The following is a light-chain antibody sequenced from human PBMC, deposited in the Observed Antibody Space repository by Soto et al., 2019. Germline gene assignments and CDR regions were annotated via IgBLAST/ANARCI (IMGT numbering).Light chain of an antibody. V-gene: IGKV1-5*03. CDR1: HSISNW. Sequence: DIQMTQSPSTLSASVGDKDTITCRASHSISNWLAWYQQKPGKAPKLLIYKASSLESGVPSRFSGSGSGTEFTLTISSLQPDDFATYYCQHYNSYPWTFGQGTKVDIK. CDR3: QHYNSYPWT. CDR2: KAS. J-gene: IGKJ1*01.